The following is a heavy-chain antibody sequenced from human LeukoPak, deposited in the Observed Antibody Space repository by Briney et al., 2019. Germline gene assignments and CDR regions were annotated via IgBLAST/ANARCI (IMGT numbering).Heavy chain of an antibody. D-gene: IGHD3-9*01. CDR1: GYTFTSYG. V-gene: IGHV1-18*01. J-gene: IGHJ6*03. Sequence: ASVKVSCKASGYTFTSYGFSWVRQAPGQGLEWMGWISTYNGNTYYAQKLQDRVTLTTDTSTSTAYMELRSLRFDDTAVYYCARVIKGYYDILTGYMGYYYYYMDVWGKGTTVTISS. CDR2: ISTYNGNT. CDR3: ARVIKGYYDILTGYMGYYYYYMDV.